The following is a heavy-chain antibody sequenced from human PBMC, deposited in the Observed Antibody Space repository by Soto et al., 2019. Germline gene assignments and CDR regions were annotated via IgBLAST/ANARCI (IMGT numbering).Heavy chain of an antibody. CDR3: ARHGAAAYYYYGMDA. CDR2: IDPSDSQT. V-gene: IGHV5-10-1*01. CDR1: GYSFAGYW. Sequence: GESLKISCKGSGYSFAGYWITWVRQKPGKGLEWMGRIDPSDSQTYYSPSFRGHVTISATKSISTAYLQWSSLKASDTAMYYCARHGAAAYYYYGMDAWGQGTTATVSS. J-gene: IGHJ6*02. D-gene: IGHD6-13*01.